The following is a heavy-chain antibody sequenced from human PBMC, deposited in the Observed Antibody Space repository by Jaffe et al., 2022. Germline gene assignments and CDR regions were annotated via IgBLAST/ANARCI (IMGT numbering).Heavy chain of an antibody. Sequence: EVQLVESGGGLVQPGGSLRLSCAASGFTFSGYWMSWVRQTPGKGLEWVANINQDGSQKYYVDSVKGRFTISRDNAKNSLYLQMNSLRAEDTAVYFCARDRYSKGYYYMDVWGKGTTVTVSS. J-gene: IGHJ6*03. D-gene: IGHD1-26*01. CDR3: ARDRYSKGYYYMDV. CDR2: INQDGSQK. CDR1: GFTFSGYW. V-gene: IGHV3-7*01.